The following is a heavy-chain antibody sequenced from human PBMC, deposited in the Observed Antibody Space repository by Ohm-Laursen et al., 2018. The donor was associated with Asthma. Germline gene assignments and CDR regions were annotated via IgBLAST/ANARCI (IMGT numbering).Heavy chain of an antibody. CDR3: ARLPTEDYYDSRNWFDP. D-gene: IGHD3-22*01. J-gene: IGHJ5*02. Sequence: GTLSLTCTVSGGSISSSSYYWGWIRQPPGKGLEWIGSIYYSGSTYYNPSLKSRVTISVDTSKNQFSLKLSSVTAADTAVYYCARLPTEDYYDSRNWFDPWGQGTLVTVSS. CDR1: GGSISSSSYY. V-gene: IGHV4-39*01. CDR2: IYYSGST.